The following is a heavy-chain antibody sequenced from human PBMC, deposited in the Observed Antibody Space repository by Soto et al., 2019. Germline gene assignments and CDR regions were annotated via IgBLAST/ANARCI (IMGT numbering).Heavy chain of an antibody. CDR3: ARRSSSWYFDY. J-gene: IGHJ4*02. V-gene: IGHV3-23*01. Sequence: GGSLRLSCAASGFTFSSYAMHWVRQAPGKGLEWVSVISGSDGSTYYADSVKGRFTISRDDSKNALNLQMNSLRAEDTAVYYCARRSSSWYFDYWGQGT. D-gene: IGHD6-13*01. CDR2: ISGSDGST. CDR1: GFTFSSYA.